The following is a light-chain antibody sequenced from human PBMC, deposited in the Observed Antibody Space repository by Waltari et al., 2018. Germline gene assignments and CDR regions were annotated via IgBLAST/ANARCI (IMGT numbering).Light chain of an antibody. J-gene: IGLJ2*01. CDR2: ATS. V-gene: IGLV7-46*01. Sequence: QAVVTQEPSLTVSPGGTVTLTCGSSTGAVTISHYTYWFQQKPGQAPRTLIYATSKKHAWTPARFSGSLLGGKADLTLSGAQPEDEAGYYCFLYYSGVVVFGGGTKLTVL. CDR3: FLYYSGVVV. CDR1: TGAVTISHY.